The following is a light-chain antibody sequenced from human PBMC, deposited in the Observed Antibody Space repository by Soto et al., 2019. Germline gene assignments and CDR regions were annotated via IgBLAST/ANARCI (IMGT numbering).Light chain of an antibody. CDR2: LGS. J-gene: IGKJ4*01. Sequence: DIVMTQSPLSLPVTPGEPASISCRSSQSLLHSNGYNYLDWYLQKPGQSPQLLIYLGSNRASGVPDRFSGSGSGTDFTLKISRVEAEDVGVYYCMQALQAAQLPFGGGTKVEIK. V-gene: IGKV2-28*01. CDR1: QSLLHSNGYNY. CDR3: MQALQAAQLP.